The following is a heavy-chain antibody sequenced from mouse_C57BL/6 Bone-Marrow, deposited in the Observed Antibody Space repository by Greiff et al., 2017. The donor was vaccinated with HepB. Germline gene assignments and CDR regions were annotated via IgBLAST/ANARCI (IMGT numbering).Heavy chain of an antibody. CDR3: ARGATTVVATDYYAMDY. CDR1: GFTFSSYT. J-gene: IGHJ4*01. Sequence: DVKLVESGGGLVKPGGSLKLSCAASGFTFSSYTMSWVRQTPEKRLEWVATISGGGGNTYYPDSVKGRFTISRDNAKNTLYLQMSSLRSEDTALYYCARGATTVVATDYYAMDYWGQGTSVTVSS. V-gene: IGHV5-9*01. D-gene: IGHD1-1*01. CDR2: ISGGGGNT.